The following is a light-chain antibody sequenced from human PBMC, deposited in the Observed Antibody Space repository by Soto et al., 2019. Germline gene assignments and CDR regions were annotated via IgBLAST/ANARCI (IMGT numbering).Light chain of an antibody. CDR2: GAS. Sequence: EIVMTRSPGSLSVSAVGRAILFYKASQSVSSNLAWYQQKPGQAPRPLIYGASTRATGIPARFSGSGSGTEFTLTISSLQSEDFAVYYRQPYNNWPRKVGQGTRGDIK. J-gene: IGKJ1*01. CDR3: QPYNNWPRK. CDR1: QSVSSN. V-gene: IGKV3-15*01.